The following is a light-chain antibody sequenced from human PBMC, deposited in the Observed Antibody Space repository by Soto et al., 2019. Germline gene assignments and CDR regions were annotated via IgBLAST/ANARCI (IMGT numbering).Light chain of an antibody. J-gene: IGKJ5*01. CDR1: QGISIC. V-gene: IGKV1D-12*01. CDR3: QQANSFPIT. Sequence: DIQMTQSPSSVSASVGDRFTITCRASQGISICLAWYHQKPGKAPKLLIYAASSLQSGVPSRFSGSGSGTDFTLTISSLQPEDFATYYCQQANSFPITFGQGTRLEIK. CDR2: AAS.